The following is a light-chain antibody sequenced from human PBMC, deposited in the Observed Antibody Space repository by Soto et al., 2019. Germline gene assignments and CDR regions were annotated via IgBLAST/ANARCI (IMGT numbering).Light chain of an antibody. CDR3: SSYGSTSTRYV. V-gene: IGLV2-14*01. J-gene: IGLJ1*01. Sequence: QSALTQPASVSGSPGQSITISCTGTSRDVGGYNYVSWHQQHPGKAPKLMIYEVSNRPSGVSNRFSGSKSGNTASLTISGLQAEDEADYFCSSYGSTSTRYVFGTGTKLTVL. CDR1: SRDVGGYNY. CDR2: EVS.